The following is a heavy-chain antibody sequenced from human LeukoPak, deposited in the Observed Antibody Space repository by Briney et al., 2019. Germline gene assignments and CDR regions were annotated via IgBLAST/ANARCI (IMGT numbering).Heavy chain of an antibody. V-gene: IGHV5-51*01. CDR2: IYPGDSDT. CDR3: ARRGMYNSSGFDY. Sequence: GESLKISCKGSGYRFTSYWIGWVRQMPGKGLEWMGIIYPGDSDTRYSPSFQGQVTISADKSISTAYLQWSSLEASDTAMYYCARRGMYNSSGFDYWGQGTLVTVSS. CDR1: GYRFTSYW. D-gene: IGHD6-6*01. J-gene: IGHJ4*02.